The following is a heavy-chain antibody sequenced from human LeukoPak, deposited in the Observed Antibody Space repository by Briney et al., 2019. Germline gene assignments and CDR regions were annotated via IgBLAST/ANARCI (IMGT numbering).Heavy chain of an antibody. CDR3: ARHGGFYFDY. J-gene: IGHJ4*02. CDR1: GGSISSYY. D-gene: IGHD3-16*01. V-gene: IGHV4-34*01. CDR2: VHHSGST. Sequence: SETLSLTCTVSGGSISSYYWSWIRRPPGMGLEWIGQVHHSGSTSYNPSLKSRVSISVDMSKNQFSLKLSSVTAADMAVYYCARHGGFYFDYWGQGALVTVSS.